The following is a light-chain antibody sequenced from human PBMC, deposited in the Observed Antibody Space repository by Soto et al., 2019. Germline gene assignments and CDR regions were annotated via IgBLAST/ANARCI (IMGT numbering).Light chain of an antibody. V-gene: IGKV1-9*01. CDR1: QGVSTY. Sequence: DIQLTQSPSFLSASIGDRVTITCRASQGVSTYLAWYQQKPGRAPKLLIYAASTLQSGVPSRFSGSGSGTEFSLTISRLHPEDFATYYCQQINRYPITFGQGTRLEIK. CDR2: AAS. CDR3: QQINRYPIT. J-gene: IGKJ5*01.